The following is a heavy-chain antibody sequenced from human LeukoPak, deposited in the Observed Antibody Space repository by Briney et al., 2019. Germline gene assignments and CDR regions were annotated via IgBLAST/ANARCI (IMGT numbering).Heavy chain of an antibody. Sequence: APVKVSCKASGYTFTGYYMHWVRQAPGQGLEWMGWINPNSGGTNYAQKFQGRVTMTRDTSISTAYMELSRLRSDDTAVYYCARVTYGSGSYRLFDYWGQGTLVTVSS. D-gene: IGHD3-10*01. V-gene: IGHV1-2*02. CDR2: INPNSGGT. CDR3: ARVTYGSGSYRLFDY. CDR1: GYTFTGYY. J-gene: IGHJ4*02.